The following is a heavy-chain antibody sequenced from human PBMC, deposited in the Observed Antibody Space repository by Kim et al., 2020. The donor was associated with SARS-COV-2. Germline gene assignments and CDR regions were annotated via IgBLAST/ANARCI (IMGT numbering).Heavy chain of an antibody. CDR2: ISAYNGNT. D-gene: IGHD6-13*01. Sequence: ASVKVSCKASGYTFTSYGISWVRQAPGQGLEWMGWISAYNGNTNYAQKLQGRVTMTTDTSTSTAYMELRRLRSDDTAVYYCARPFLPLGSSWYGPWLSGMDVWGEGTTVTVSS. CDR1: GYTFTSYG. V-gene: IGHV1-18*04. J-gene: IGHJ6*04. CDR3: ARPFLPLGSSWYGPWLSGMDV.